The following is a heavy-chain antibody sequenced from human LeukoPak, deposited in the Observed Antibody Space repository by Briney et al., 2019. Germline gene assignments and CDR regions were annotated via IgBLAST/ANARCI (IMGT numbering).Heavy chain of an antibody. J-gene: IGHJ4*02. CDR2: IFHSGST. D-gene: IGHD1-26*01. CDR3: ARMGGSYFHLDY. Sequence: SETLSLTCTVSGGSISSAYWNWLCQPPGGGLEWIGCIFHSGSTKYNPSLKSRVTISLDTSKNQFSLKVSSVTAADTAVYYCARMGGSYFHLDYWGQGTLVTVSS. V-gene: IGHV4-59*01. CDR1: GGSISSAY.